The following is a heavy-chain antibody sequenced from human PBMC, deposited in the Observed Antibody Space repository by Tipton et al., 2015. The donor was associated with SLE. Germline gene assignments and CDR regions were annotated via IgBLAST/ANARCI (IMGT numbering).Heavy chain of an antibody. D-gene: IGHD3-10*01. Sequence: TLSLTCTVSGYSISSGFYWGWIRQPPGKGLEWIGNIYHSGSTFYNPSLKTRVTISVDTSKNQFSLKLSSVTAADTAVYYCARVEGDGYFDYWGQGTLVTVSS. CDR1: GYSISSGFY. V-gene: IGHV4-38-2*02. CDR2: IYHSGST. CDR3: ARVEGDGYFDY. J-gene: IGHJ4*02.